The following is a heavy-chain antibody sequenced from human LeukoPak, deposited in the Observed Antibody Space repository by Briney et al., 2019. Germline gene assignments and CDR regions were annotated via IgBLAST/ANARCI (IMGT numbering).Heavy chain of an antibody. CDR2: ISSSSSTI. Sequence: GGSLRLSCAASGFTFSSYSMNWVRQAPGKGLEWVSYISSSSSTIYYADSVKGRFTISRDNAKNSLYLQMNSLRAEDTAVYYCARDSLPFGYSSSWTPKAWRAFDIWGQGTMVTVSS. CDR3: ARDSLPFGYSSSWTPKAWRAFDI. V-gene: IGHV3-48*04. J-gene: IGHJ3*02. D-gene: IGHD6-13*01. CDR1: GFTFSSYS.